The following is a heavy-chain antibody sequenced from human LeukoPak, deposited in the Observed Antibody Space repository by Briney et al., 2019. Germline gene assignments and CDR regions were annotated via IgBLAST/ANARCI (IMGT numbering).Heavy chain of an antibody. D-gene: IGHD4-17*01. Sequence: SETLSLTCTVSGGSISSSYYYWGWIRQPPGKGLEWIGSIYYSGSTYYNSSLKSRVTISVDTSKNQFSLKVISVTAADTAFYYCAKSYGDSMYNWFDPWGQGTLVTVSS. CDR2: IYYSGST. CDR3: AKSYGDSMYNWFDP. J-gene: IGHJ5*02. CDR1: GGSISSSYYY. V-gene: IGHV4-39*07.